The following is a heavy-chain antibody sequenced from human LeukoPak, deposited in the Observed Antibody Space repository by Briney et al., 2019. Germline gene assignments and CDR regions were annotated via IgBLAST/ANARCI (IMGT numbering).Heavy chain of an antibody. D-gene: IGHD6-13*01. Sequence: VASVKVSCKASGYTFTSYGISWVRQAPGQGLEWVGWISAYNGNTNYAQKLQGRVTMTTDTSTSTAYMELRSLRSDDTAVYYCARDDPKYSSSRRSGVSFDYWGQGTLVTVSS. CDR3: ARDDPKYSSSRRSGVSFDY. V-gene: IGHV1-18*01. CDR1: GYTFTSYG. CDR2: ISAYNGNT. J-gene: IGHJ4*02.